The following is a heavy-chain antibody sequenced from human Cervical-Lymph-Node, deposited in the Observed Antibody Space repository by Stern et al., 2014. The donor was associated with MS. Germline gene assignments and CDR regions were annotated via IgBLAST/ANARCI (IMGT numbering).Heavy chain of an antibody. CDR2: IITIFDTA. CDR3: ARVGGYCSSTSCYADY. CDR1: GGTFSSYA. J-gene: IGHJ4*02. Sequence: QVQLVQSGAEVKKPGSSVQVSCKASGGTFSSYAISWVRQAPGQGLEWMGGIITIFDTANYAQNFQGRVTINADQSTTPAHLHMRSLRSEDTAVYYCARVGGYCSSTSCYADYWGQGTLVTVSS. D-gene: IGHD2-2*01. V-gene: IGHV1-69*01.